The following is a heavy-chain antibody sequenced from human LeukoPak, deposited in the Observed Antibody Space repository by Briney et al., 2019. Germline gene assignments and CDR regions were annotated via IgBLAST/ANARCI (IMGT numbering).Heavy chain of an antibody. CDR1: GFTFSRHA. CDR2: IRASGGNT. Sequence: GGSLRLSCAASGFTFSRHAMSWVRQAPGKGLEWVSAIRASGGNTDYADSVKGRFTISRDNSKNSLYLQMNSLRAEDTAVYYCARVYCSSTSCYPYFDYWGQGTLVTVSS. CDR3: ARVYCSSTSCYPYFDY. J-gene: IGHJ4*02. V-gene: IGHV3-23*01. D-gene: IGHD2-2*01.